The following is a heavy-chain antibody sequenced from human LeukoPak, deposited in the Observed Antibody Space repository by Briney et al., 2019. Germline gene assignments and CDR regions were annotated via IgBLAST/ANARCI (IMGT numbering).Heavy chain of an antibody. V-gene: IGHV1-18*01. CDR2: ISASHGNT. D-gene: IGHD2-2*01. J-gene: IGHJ4*02. Sequence: ASVKVSCKTSGYTFPSYGLSWVRQAPGQGLEWMGWISASHGNTDYSHKLQGRVTMTIDSFTSTAYLELRSLRSDDAAVYYCAGTLGYCSSSFCYLKYWGQGTLVTVSS. CDR3: AGTLGYCSSSFCYLKY. CDR1: GYTFPSYG.